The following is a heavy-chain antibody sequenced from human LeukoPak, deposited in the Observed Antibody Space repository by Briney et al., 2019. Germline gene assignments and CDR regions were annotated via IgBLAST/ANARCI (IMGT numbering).Heavy chain of an antibody. CDR1: GFSVSAFG. Sequence: GGSLRLSCAVSGFSVSAFGMHWARQAPGKGLEWVSYISDRSTNIYYADSVKARFTISRDNAKNSLFLQMNSLRAEDTAVYFCVTDWPVWWGQGTLVTVSS. CDR3: VTDWPVW. CDR2: ISDRSTNI. J-gene: IGHJ4*02. V-gene: IGHV3-48*01. D-gene: IGHD3-16*01.